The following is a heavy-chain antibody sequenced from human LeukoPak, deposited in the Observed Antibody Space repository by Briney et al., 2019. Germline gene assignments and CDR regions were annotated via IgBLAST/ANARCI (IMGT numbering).Heavy chain of an antibody. CDR3: ARVGGGIAVAVYHFDY. CDR1: GESISNDFW. Sequence: SETLSLTCTVSGESISNDFWWTCVRRPPAKGLEWLGEIHHSGSPIYKSSLRSRVTMSVDRSRNQFSLKLSSVTAADTAVYYCARVGGGIAVAVYHFDYWGQGILVTVSS. CDR2: IHHSGSP. D-gene: IGHD6-19*01. J-gene: IGHJ4*02. V-gene: IGHV4/OR15-8*03.